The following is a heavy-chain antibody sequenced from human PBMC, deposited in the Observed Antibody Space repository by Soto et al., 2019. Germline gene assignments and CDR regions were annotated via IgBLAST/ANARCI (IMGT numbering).Heavy chain of an antibody. J-gene: IGHJ4*02. V-gene: IGHV3-74*01. CDR2: INGDGGTT. CDR1: GFTFSSYW. Sequence: EVQLVESGGGLVQPGGSLRLSCAASGFTFSSYWVHWVRQAPGKGLVWVSRINGDGGTTNYADSVKGRFTISRDNAKNTLFLQMNSLRVEDEAVYYCARVGGSSWHWGQGTLVTVSS. D-gene: IGHD6-6*01. CDR3: ARVGGSSWH.